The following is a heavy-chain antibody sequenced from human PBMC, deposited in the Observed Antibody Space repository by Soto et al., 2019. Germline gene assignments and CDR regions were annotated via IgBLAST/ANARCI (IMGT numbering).Heavy chain of an antibody. CDR2: ISGSVGST. V-gene: IGHV3-23*01. J-gene: IGHJ4*02. CDR1: GFTFSNYA. Sequence: GGSLRLSCAASGFTFSNYAINWVRQSPGKGLEWVSVISGSVGSTYYADSVKGRFTITRDNSKNTLYLQMNSLRAEDTAVYYCAKAGGAAGTVDYFGYWGQGTRVTV. CDR3: AKAGGAAGTVDYFGY. D-gene: IGHD6-13*01.